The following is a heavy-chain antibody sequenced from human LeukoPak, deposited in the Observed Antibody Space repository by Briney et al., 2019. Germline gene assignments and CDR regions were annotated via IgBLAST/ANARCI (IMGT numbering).Heavy chain of an antibody. V-gene: IGHV4-31*03. CDR2: IYYSGST. J-gene: IGHJ6*02. Sequence: SETLSLTCTVSGGSISSGGYYWSWIRQHPGKGLEWIGYIYYSGSTYYNPPLKSRVTISVDTSKNQFSLKLSSVTAADTAVYYCARAPTLEPYYSYGMDVWGQGTTVTVSS. CDR1: GGSISSGGYY. CDR3: ARAPTLEPYYSYGMDV. D-gene: IGHD1-1*01.